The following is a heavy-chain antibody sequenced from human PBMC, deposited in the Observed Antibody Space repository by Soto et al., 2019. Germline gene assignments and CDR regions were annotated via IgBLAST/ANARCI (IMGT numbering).Heavy chain of an antibody. V-gene: IGHV4-30-4*01. Sequence: TSETLSLTCTVSGGSISSGDYYWSWIRQPPGKGLEWIGYIYYSGSTYYNPSLKSRVTISVDTSKNQFSLKLSSVTAADTAVYYCARDPNYYDSSGYYSYYFDYWGQGTLVTVSS. J-gene: IGHJ4*02. CDR2: IYYSGST. D-gene: IGHD3-22*01. CDR1: GGSISSGDYY. CDR3: ARDPNYYDSSGYYSYYFDY.